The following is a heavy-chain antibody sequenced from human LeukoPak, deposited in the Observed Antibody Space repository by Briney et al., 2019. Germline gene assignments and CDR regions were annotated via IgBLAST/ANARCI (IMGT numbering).Heavy chain of an antibody. J-gene: IGHJ4*02. V-gene: IGHV4-59*08. Sequence: SETLSLTCTVSGGSISSYYWSWIRQPPGKGLEWIGYIYYSGSTNYNPSLKSRVTISVDTSKNQFSLKLSSVTAADTAVYYCARQDTAMVALDYWGQGTLVTVSS. D-gene: IGHD5-18*01. CDR2: IYYSGST. CDR3: ARQDTAMVALDY. CDR1: GGSISSYY.